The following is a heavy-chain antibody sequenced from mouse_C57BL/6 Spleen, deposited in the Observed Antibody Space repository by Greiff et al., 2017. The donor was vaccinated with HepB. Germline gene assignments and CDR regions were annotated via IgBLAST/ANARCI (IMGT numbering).Heavy chain of an antibody. D-gene: IGHD1-2*01. CDR2: IDPANGNT. Sequence: VHVKQSVAELVRPGASVKLSCTASGFNIKNTYMHWVKQRPEQGLEWIGRIDPANGNTKYAPKFQGKATITADTSSNTAYLQLSSLTSEDTAIYYCARSDYDGLGYYFDYWGQGTTLTVSS. CDR3: ARSDYDGLGYYFDY. V-gene: IGHV14-3*01. J-gene: IGHJ2*01. CDR1: GFNIKNTY.